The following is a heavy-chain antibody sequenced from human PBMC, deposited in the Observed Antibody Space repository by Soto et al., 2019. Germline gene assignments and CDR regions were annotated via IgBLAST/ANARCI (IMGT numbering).Heavy chain of an antibody. CDR3: ASPDYYGSVSRKGWGEFSYSMDV. V-gene: IGHV5-51*01. CDR2: IYPGDSDT. D-gene: IGHD3-10*01. J-gene: IGHJ6*02. CDR1: GYSFPNYW. Sequence: PGESLKTSCKGSGYSFPNYWIGWVRQMPGKGLEWMGIIYPGDSDTRYSPSFQGQVTISADKSISTAYLQWSSLKATDTAMYYCASPDYYGSVSRKGWGEFSYSMDVWGQGTMVTVS.